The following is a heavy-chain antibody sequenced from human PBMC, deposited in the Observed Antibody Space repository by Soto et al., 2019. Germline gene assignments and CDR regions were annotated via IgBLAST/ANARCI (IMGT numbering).Heavy chain of an antibody. V-gene: IGHV3-9*01. J-gene: IGHJ4*02. Sequence: SLTLFCAVSGFTFDDNAMHWVRQAPEKGLEWVSGINWKSDIGYADSVKGRFTISRDNAENALYLQMNSLRAEDTALYYCAIYHYRGGRTTFIYWGQGTKVTVSS. CDR1: GFTFDDNA. CDR2: INWKSDI. D-gene: IGHD3-16*01. CDR3: AIYHYRGGRTTFIY.